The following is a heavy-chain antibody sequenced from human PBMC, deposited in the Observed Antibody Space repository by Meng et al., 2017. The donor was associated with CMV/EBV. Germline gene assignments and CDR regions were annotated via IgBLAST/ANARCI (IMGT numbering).Heavy chain of an antibody. Sequence: GESLKISCAASGFTFSSYAMSWVRQAPGKGLEWVSAISGSGGSTYYADSVKGRFTISRDNSKNTLYLQMNSLRAEDTAVYYCAKALRGTRDLNDYWGQGTRVTVSS. D-gene: IGHD1-7*01. V-gene: IGHV3-23*01. CDR3: AKALRGTRDLNDY. CDR2: ISGSGGST. CDR1: GFTFSSYA. J-gene: IGHJ4*02.